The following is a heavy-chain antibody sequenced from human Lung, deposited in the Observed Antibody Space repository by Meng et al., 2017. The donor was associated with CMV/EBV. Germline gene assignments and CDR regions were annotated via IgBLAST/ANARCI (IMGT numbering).Heavy chain of an antibody. Sequence: GGSXRLXCAASGFTFSSYAMHWVRQAPGKGLEWVAVISYDGSNKYYADSVKGRFTISRDNSKNTLYLQMNSLRAEDTAVYYCAPLGTSSADPPNWGQGTLVTVSS. CDR1: GFTFSSYA. V-gene: IGHV3-30*04. CDR2: ISYDGSNK. D-gene: IGHD6-19*01. CDR3: APLGTSSADPPN. J-gene: IGHJ4*02.